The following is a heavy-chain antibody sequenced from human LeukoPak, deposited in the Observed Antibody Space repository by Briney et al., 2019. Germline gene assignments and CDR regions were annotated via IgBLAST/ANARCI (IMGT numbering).Heavy chain of an antibody. CDR3: ARSGYSYGYSFDY. CDR1: GFTFSSYS. CDR2: ISSSSSYI. V-gene: IGHV3-21*01. Sequence: PGGSLRLSCAASGFTFSSYSMNWVRQAPGKGLEWVSSISSSSSYIYYADSVKGRFTISRDNAKNSLYLQMNSLRAEDMAVYYCARSGYSYGYSFDYWGQGTLVTVSS. J-gene: IGHJ4*02. D-gene: IGHD5-18*01.